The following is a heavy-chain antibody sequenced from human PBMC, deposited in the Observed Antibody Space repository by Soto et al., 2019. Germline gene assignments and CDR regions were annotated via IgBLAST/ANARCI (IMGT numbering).Heavy chain of an antibody. V-gene: IGHV1-8*01. J-gene: IGHJ6*03. D-gene: IGHD4-17*01. CDR2: MNPNSGNT. Sequence: ASVKVSCKASGYTFTSYDINWVRQATGQGLEWMGWMNPNSGNTGYAQKFQGRVTMTRNTSISTAYMELSSLRSEATAVYYCARLRDDYGDYGSVYYYYYMDVWGKGTTVTVSS. CDR1: GYTFTSYD. CDR3: ARLRDDYGDYGSVYYYYYMDV.